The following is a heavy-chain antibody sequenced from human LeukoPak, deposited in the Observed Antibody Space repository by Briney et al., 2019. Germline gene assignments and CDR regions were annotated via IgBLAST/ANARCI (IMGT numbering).Heavy chain of an antibody. V-gene: IGHV4-59*02. CDR3: ARAQGTIVGATFAFDI. J-gene: IGHJ3*02. CDR2: MYYSGST. Sequence: PSETQSLTCTVSGGSVSSHYWSWIRQPPGKGLEWIGYMYYSGSTNYNPSLKSRVTISVDTSKNQFSLKLSSVTAADTAVYYCARAQGTIVGATFAFDIWGQGTMVTVSS. D-gene: IGHD1-26*01. CDR1: GGSVSSHY.